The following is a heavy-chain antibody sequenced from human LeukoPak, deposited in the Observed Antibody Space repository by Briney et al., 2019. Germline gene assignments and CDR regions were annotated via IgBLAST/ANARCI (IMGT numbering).Heavy chain of an antibody. CDR2: IKQDGSEK. V-gene: IGHV3-7*01. CDR1: GFTFSSYW. D-gene: IGHD3-10*01. J-gene: IGHJ4*02. Sequence: PGGSLRLSCAASGFTFSSYWMSWVRQAPGKGLEWVANIKQDGSEKYYVDSAKGRFTISRDNAKNSLYLQMNSLRAEDTAVYYCARDSAAYGFGESYDYWGQGTLVTVSS. CDR3: ARDSAAYGFGESYDY.